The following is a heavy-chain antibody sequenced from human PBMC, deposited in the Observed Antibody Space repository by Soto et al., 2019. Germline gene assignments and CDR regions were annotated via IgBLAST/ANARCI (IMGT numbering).Heavy chain of an antibody. Sequence: EVQLVETGGGLIQPGGSLRLSCAASGFTVSSNYMSWVRQAPGKGLEWVSVIYSGGSTYYADSVKGRFTISRDNSKNTLYLQMNSLRAEDTAVYYCARNYGGKAPYYFDYWGQGTLVTVSS. CDR3: ARNYGGKAPYYFDY. J-gene: IGHJ4*02. CDR2: IYSGGST. V-gene: IGHV3-53*02. D-gene: IGHD4-17*01. CDR1: GFTVSSNY.